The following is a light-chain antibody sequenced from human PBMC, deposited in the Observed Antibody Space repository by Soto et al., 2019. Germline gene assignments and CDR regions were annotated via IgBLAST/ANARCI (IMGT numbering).Light chain of an antibody. V-gene: IGKV3-20*01. J-gene: IGKJ1*01. CDR1: QGVTTN. Sequence: EIVMTPSPAALSVSPGERATLSCRAGQGVTTNFAWYQQKSGQSPRLLIYDVSIRATGVPARFSGSGSGTDFTLTISRLEPEDFAVYYCQQYGSSPLWTFGQGTKVDIK. CDR2: DVS. CDR3: QQYGSSPLWT.